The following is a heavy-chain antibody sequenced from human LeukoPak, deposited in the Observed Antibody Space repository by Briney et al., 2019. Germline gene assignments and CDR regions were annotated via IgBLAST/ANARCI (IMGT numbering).Heavy chain of an antibody. CDR3: AKSVEDYDFWSGPDY. CDR2: ISRSGGST. J-gene: IGHJ4*02. CDR1: GFTFSSNA. Sequence: GGSLRLSCAASGFTFSSNAMGWVRQAPGKGLEWVSTISRSGGSTYYADSVKGRFTISRDSSKNTLYLQMNSLRAEDTAIYYCAKSVEDYDFWSGPDYWGQGTLVTVSS. V-gene: IGHV3-23*01. D-gene: IGHD3-3*01.